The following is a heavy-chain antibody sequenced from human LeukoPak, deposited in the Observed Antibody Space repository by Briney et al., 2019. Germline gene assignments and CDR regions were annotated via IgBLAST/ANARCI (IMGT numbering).Heavy chain of an antibody. CDR1: GGSISSYY. J-gene: IGHJ4*02. D-gene: IGHD1-26*01. Sequence: SETLSLTYTVSGGSISSYYWSWIRQPPGKGLEWIGYIYYSGSTNYNPSLKSRVTISVDTSKNQFSLKLSSVTAADTAVYYCARAGGVVGATVGASFDYWGQGTLVTVSS. V-gene: IGHV4-59*12. CDR3: ARAGGVVGATVGASFDY. CDR2: IYYSGST.